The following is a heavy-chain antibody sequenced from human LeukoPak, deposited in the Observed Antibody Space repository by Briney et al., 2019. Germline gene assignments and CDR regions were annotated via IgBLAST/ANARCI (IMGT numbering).Heavy chain of an antibody. V-gene: IGHV3-30*18. Sequence: GGSLRLSCAASGFTFSSYGMHWVRQAPGKGLEWVAVISYDGSNKYYADSVKGRFTISRDNSKNTLYLQMNSLRAEDTAVYYCVKDQHDVVVPAAISYYYGMDVWGQGTTVTVSS. CDR1: GFTFSSYG. J-gene: IGHJ6*02. CDR3: VKDQHDVVVPAAISYYYGMDV. D-gene: IGHD2-2*01. CDR2: ISYDGSNK.